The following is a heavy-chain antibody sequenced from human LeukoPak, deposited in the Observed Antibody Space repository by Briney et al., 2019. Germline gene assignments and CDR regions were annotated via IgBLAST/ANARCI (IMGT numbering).Heavy chain of an antibody. CDR3: ATAYYYGSGNYFDY. CDR1: GFTFSSYG. CDR2: IWYDGSNK. D-gene: IGHD3-10*01. Sequence: GSLRLSCAASGFTFSSYGMHWVRQASGKGLEWVAVIWYDGSNKYYADSVKGRFTISRDNSKNTLYLQMNSLRAEDTAVYYCATAYYYGSGNYFDYWGQGTLVTVSS. J-gene: IGHJ4*02. V-gene: IGHV3-33*01.